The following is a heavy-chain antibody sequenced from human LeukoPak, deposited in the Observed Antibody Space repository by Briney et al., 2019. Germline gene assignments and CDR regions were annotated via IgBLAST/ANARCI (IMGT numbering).Heavy chain of an antibody. CDR1: GFTFSSYA. D-gene: IGHD3-10*01. V-gene: IGHV3-21*01. CDR3: ARVRRITKNWFDP. J-gene: IGHJ5*02. Sequence: GGSLRLSCAASGFTFSSYAMSWVRQAPGKGLEWASSISSSSSYIYYADSVKGRFTISRDNAKNSLCLQMNSLRAEDTAVYYCARVRRITKNWFDPWGQGTLVTVSS. CDR2: ISSSSSYI.